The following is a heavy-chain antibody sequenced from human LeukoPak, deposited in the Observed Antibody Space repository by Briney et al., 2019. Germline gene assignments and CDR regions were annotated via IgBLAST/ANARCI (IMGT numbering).Heavy chain of an antibody. CDR1: GGSISSYY. D-gene: IGHD2-2*01. Sequence: PSETLSLTCTVSGGSISSYYWSWIRQPPGKGLEWIGYIYYSGSTNYNPSLKSRVTISVDTSTNQFSLKLSSVTAADTAVYYCARVQLDCSSTGCYLFDYWGQGTLVTVSS. CDR3: ARVQLDCSSTGCYLFDY. V-gene: IGHV4-59*08. J-gene: IGHJ4*02. CDR2: IYYSGST.